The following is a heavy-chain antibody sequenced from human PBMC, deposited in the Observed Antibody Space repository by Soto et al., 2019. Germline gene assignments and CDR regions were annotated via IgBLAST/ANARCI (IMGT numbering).Heavy chain of an antibody. CDR1: GYTFTSYD. J-gene: IGHJ4*02. CDR3: AREKPSISSGSYYY. CDR2: MNPNSGNA. D-gene: IGHD3-10*01. Sequence: ASVKVSFKASGYTFTSYDINWVRQATGQGLEWMGWMNPNSGNAGYAQKFQGRVTITADESTSTAYMELSSLRSEDTAVYYCAREKPSISSGSYYYWGQGTLVTVSS. V-gene: IGHV1-8*01.